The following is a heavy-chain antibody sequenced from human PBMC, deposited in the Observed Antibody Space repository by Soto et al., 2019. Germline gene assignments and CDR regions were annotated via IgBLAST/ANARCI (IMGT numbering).Heavy chain of an antibody. J-gene: IGHJ3*02. V-gene: IGHV4-39*01. CDR2: IYYSGST. Sequence: QLQLQESGPGLVKPSETLSLTCTVSGGSISSSSYYWGWIRQPPGKGLEWIGSIYYSGSTYYNPSLKSRVHIAVDTSKNQFYLKLSSVTAADTAVYYCAVPNPSSGWFCIGCAFDIWGQGTMVTVSS. CDR3: AVPNPSSGWFCIGCAFDI. CDR1: GGSISSSSYY. D-gene: IGHD6-19*01.